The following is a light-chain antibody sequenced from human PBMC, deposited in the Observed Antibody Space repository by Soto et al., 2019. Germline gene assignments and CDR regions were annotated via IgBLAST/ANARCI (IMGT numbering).Light chain of an antibody. CDR1: TIGNKH. J-gene: IGLJ2*01. Sequence: SSELTQPLSVSVALGQTARITCGGNTIGNKHVHWYQQKPGQAPVLVIYRASNRPSGIPERFSGSNSGNTATLTISGAQAGDEADYYCQVWDSTAAIFGGGTKLTVL. CDR2: RAS. V-gene: IGLV3-9*01. CDR3: QVWDSTAAI.